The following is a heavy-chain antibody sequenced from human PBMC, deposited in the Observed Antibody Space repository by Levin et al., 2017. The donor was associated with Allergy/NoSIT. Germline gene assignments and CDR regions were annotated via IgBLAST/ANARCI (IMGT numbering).Heavy chain of an antibody. CDR1: GFTFDDYA. CDR2: ISWNSGSI. V-gene: IGHV3-9*01. Sequence: GGSLRLSCAASGFTFDDYAMHWVRQAPGKGLEWVSGISWNSGSIGYADSVKGRFTISRDNAKNSLYLQMNSLRAEDTALYYCAKALYPYSSSLSGYGMDVWGQGTTVTVSS. D-gene: IGHD6-13*01. J-gene: IGHJ6*02. CDR3: AKALYPYSSSLSGYGMDV.